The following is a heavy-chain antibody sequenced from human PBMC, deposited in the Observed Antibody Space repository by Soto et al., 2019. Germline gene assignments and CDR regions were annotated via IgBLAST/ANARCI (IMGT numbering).Heavy chain of an antibody. J-gene: IGHJ4*02. Sequence: GGSLRLSCVASGFTFSNYAISWVRQAPGKGLEWVSTIIGSGDNTFYADSVKGRFTISRDNSKNTLYLQMNSLRAEDTAVYYCAKDTTMIVVVTHGFGYWGQGTLVTVSS. CDR3: AKDTTMIVVVTHGFGY. CDR2: IIGSGDNT. D-gene: IGHD3-22*01. V-gene: IGHV3-23*01. CDR1: GFTFSNYA.